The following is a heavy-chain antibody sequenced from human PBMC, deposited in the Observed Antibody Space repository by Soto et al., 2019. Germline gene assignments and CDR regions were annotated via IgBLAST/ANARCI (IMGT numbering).Heavy chain of an antibody. CDR3: ARHGEYGMDV. Sequence: GESLKISCDGSGYSFTIYCIGLVRQMPGKGLEWMWIIYPGDSDTRYSPSFQGQVTISADKSISTAYLQWSSLKASDTAMYYCARHGEYGMDVWGQGTTVTVSS. J-gene: IGHJ6*02. V-gene: IGHV5-51*01. CDR2: IYPGDSDT. CDR1: GYSFTIYC.